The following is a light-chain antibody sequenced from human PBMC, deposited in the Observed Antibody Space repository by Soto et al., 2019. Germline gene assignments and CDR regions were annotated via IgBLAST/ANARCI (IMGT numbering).Light chain of an antibody. J-gene: IGLJ1*01. Sequence: QSVLTQPASVSGSPGQSITISCTGTSSDVGSFNLVSWYQQHPGKAPKAMIYEGSKRPSGVSNRFSGSKSGNTASLTISGLQAEDEADYYCCSYAGFSAYVFGTGTKVT. V-gene: IGLV2-23*01. CDR1: SSDVGSFNL. CDR2: EGS. CDR3: CSYAGFSAYV.